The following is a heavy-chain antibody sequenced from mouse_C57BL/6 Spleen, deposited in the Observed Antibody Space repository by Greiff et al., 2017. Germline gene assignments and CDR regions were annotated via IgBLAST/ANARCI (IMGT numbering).Heavy chain of an antibody. CDR3: GKGINWTAWFAY. CDR1: GFTFSDYG. Sequence: EVKLVESGGGLVKPGGSLKLSCAASGFTFSDYGMHWVRQAPEKGLAWVAYISSGSSTIYSADTVQGRFTISRDNAKNTLFLQMTSLRSEDTAMCYCGKGINWTAWFAYWGQGSLVTVSA. J-gene: IGHJ3*01. V-gene: IGHV5-17*01. CDR2: ISSGSSTI.